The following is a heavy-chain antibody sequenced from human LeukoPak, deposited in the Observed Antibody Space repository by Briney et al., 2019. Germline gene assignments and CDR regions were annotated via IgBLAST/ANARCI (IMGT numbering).Heavy chain of an antibody. CDR1: GFTFGDYS. CDR3: ARSSGSSGLDAFDI. J-gene: IGHJ3*02. CDR2: INWNGGST. V-gene: IGHV3-20*04. D-gene: IGHD1-26*01. Sequence: TGGSLRLSCAASGFTFGDYSMSSVRQAPGKGLEWVSGINWNGGSTGYADSVKGRFTISRDNAKNSLYLQMNSLRAEDTALYYCARSSGSSGLDAFDIWGQGTMVTVSS.